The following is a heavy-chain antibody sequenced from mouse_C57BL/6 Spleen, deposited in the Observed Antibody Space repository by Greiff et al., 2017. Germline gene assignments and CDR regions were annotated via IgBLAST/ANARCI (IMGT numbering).Heavy chain of an antibody. CDR3: ARKDFNYYGSSEYYAMDC. J-gene: IGHJ4*01. Sequence: QVQLQQPGAELVRPGTSVKLSCKASGYTFTSYWMHWVKQRPGQGLEWIGVIDPSDSYTNYNQKFKGKATLTVDTSSSTAYMQLSSLTSEDSAVYYGARKDFNYYGSSEYYAMDCWGNGASVTVSS. CDR1: GYTFTSYW. V-gene: IGHV1-59*01. D-gene: IGHD1-1*01. CDR2: IDPSDSYT.